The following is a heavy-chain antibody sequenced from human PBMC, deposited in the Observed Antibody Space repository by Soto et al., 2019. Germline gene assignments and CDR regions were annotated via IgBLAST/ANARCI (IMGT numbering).Heavy chain of an antibody. CDR2: ISHDGSNK. J-gene: IGHJ4*02. V-gene: IGHV3-30-3*01. CDR1: EFTFSNYA. Sequence: QVQLVESGGGVVQPGRSLRLSCAASEFTFSNYAMYWVRQAPGKGLEWVAVISHDGSNKYYADSVKGRLTISRDNSKKTLYLLMTSLRDEDTGVYYCARDKECSGGSCYSANDYWGQGTLVTVSS. D-gene: IGHD2-15*01. CDR3: ARDKECSGGSCYSANDY.